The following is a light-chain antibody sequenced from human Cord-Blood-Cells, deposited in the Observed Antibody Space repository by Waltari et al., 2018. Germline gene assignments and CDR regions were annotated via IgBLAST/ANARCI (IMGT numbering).Light chain of an antibody. CDR1: RRNVGCYNL. CDR2: EGS. CDR3: CSYAGSSNWV. V-gene: IGLV2-23*01. Sequence: SALPHPAPVSGSPGPPTTIPSTGTRRNVGCYNLSSCYQQHPGKAPKLMIYEGSKRPSGVSNRFSGSKSGNTASLTISGLQAEDEADYYCCSYAGSSNWVFGGGTKLTVL. J-gene: IGLJ3*02.